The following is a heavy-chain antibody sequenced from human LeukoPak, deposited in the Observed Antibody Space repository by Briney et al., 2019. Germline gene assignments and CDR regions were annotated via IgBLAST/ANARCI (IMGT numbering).Heavy chain of an antibody. J-gene: IGHJ3*01. Sequence: SETLSLTCTVSGVSITSYFWSWVRQSPGKGLEWIANIYSSGSTNYNPSLKSRVTISTDTSKNQFSLKLSSVTAADTAVYYCARDGTPIPVLFDLWGQGTMITVSS. CDR2: IYSSGST. V-gene: IGHV4-59*01. CDR1: GVSITSYF. CDR3: ARDGTPIPVLFDL. D-gene: IGHD1-26*01.